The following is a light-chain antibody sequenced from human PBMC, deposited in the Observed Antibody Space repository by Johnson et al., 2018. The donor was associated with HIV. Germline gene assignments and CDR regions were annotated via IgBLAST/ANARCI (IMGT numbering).Light chain of an antibody. V-gene: IGLV1-51*02. CDR2: ENN. Sequence: QSVLTQPPSVSAAPGQKVTISCSGSSSNIGNNYVSWYQQLPGTAPKLLIYENNKRPSGIPDRFSGSKSGTSATLGITGLQTGDEADYYCGTWDSSLSEGVFGTGTKVTFL. CDR1: SSNIGNNY. J-gene: IGLJ1*01. CDR3: GTWDSSLSEGV.